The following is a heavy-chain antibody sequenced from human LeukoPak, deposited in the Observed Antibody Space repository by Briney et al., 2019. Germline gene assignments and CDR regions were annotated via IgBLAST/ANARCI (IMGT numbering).Heavy chain of an antibody. CDR1: RGSISSGDYY. D-gene: IGHD2-15*01. CDR3: ARDRGGLDAFDI. J-gene: IGHJ3*02. CDR2: IYYSGST. Sequence: PSETLSLTCTVSRGSISSGDYYWSWIRQPPGKGLECIGYIYYSGSTNYNPSLKSRVTISVDTSKNQFSLKLSSVTAADTAVYYCARDRGGLDAFDIWGQGTMVTVSS. V-gene: IGHV4-61*08.